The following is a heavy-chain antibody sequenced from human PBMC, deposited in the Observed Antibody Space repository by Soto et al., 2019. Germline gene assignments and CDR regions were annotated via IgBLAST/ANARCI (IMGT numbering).Heavy chain of an antibody. D-gene: IGHD3-3*01. V-gene: IGHV3-30-3*01. CDR2: IPADGDKK. CDR1: GFTFSNYS. J-gene: IGHJ6*02. Sequence: LRLSCAASGFTFSNYSMHWVRQAPGKGLEWLAAIPADGDKKYYADSVEGRFTISRDTSKNTLYLQMNRLRAEDTAVYYCARDYDFWSGRGGMDVWGQGTTVTVSS. CDR3: ARDYDFWSGRGGMDV.